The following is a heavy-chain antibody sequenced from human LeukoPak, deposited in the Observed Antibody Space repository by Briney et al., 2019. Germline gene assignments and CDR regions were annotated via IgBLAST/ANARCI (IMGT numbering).Heavy chain of an antibody. D-gene: IGHD2-21*01. V-gene: IGHV1-2*02. CDR1: GYTLNAYY. J-gene: IGHJ5*01. CDR2: INPKSGRA. CDR3: ARDVYRFLRWNFDS. Sequence: ASVKVSCKASGYTLNAYYMHWVRQAPGQGLEWIGWINPKSGRANYAQKFQGRVNMTRDTSVSAVHLELRGLRSDDTAVYFCARDVYRFLRWNFDSWGQGTLITVSS.